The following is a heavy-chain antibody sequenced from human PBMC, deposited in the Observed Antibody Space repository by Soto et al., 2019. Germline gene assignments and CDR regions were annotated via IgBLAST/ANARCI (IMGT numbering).Heavy chain of an antibody. D-gene: IGHD5-12*01. CDR2: IYYSGST. V-gene: IGHV4-59*01. CDR1: GGSISSYY. CDR3: ARDMGRWLQLRAFDI. Sequence: PSETLFLTCTVSGGSISSYYWSWIRQPPGKGLEWIGYIYYSGSTNYNPSLKSRVTISVDTSKNQFSLKLSSVTAADTAVYYCARDMGRWLQLRAFDIWGQGTMVTVSS. J-gene: IGHJ3*02.